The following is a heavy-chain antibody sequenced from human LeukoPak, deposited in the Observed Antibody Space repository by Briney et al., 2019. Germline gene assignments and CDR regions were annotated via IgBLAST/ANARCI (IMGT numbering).Heavy chain of an antibody. CDR2: IYPGDSGT. CDR3: ARTANNRVFDY. Sequence: GESLKTSCKGSGYSFSNYWIGWVRQMPGKGLEWMGIIYPGDSGTRYSPSFQGQVTISADKSISTAYLQWSSLKASDTAMYYCARTANNRVFDYWGQGTLVTVSS. V-gene: IGHV5-51*01. D-gene: IGHD1-14*01. J-gene: IGHJ4*02. CDR1: GYSFSNYW.